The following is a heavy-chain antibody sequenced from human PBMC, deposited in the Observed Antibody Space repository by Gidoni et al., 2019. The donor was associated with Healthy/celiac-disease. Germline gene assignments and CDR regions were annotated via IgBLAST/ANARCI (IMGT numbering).Heavy chain of an antibody. J-gene: IGHJ4*02. CDR2: ISGSGGST. Sequence: EVQLLESGGGLVQPGGSLRLSFAASGFPFSSYALRWVRQAPGKGVEGVSAISGSGGSTYYADSVKGRFTISRDNSKNTLYLQMNSLRAEDTAVYYCAKSQAVMTGSLDYWGQGTLVTVSS. CDR3: AKSQAVMTGSLDY. V-gene: IGHV3-23*01. D-gene: IGHD2-21*01. CDR1: GFPFSSYA.